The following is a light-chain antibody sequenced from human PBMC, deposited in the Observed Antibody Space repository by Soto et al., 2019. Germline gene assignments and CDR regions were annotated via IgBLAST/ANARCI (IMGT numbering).Light chain of an antibody. CDR3: QQRSNWPPVT. V-gene: IGKV3-11*01. J-gene: IGKJ4*01. CDR2: DAS. CDR1: QSVSSY. Sequence: LSLSPGERATLSCRASQSVSSYLAWYQQKPGQAPRLLIYDASNRATGIPARFSGSGSGTDFTLTISSLEPEDFAVYYCQQRSNWPPVTFGGGTKVDIK.